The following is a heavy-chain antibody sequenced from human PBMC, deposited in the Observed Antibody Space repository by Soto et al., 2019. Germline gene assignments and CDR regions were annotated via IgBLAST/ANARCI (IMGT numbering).Heavy chain of an antibody. V-gene: IGHV4-34*01. Sequence: SETLSLTCAVYGGSFSGYYWSWIRQPPGKGLEWIGEINHSGSTNYNPSLKSRVTISVDRSKNQFSLKLSSVTAADTAVYYCARRGTSSGLGGVIVIHGGTTAWYFVLWGRGPLVTVSS. CDR2: INHSGST. CDR3: ARRGTSSGLGGVIVIHGGTTAWYFVL. D-gene: IGHD3-16*02. J-gene: IGHJ2*01. CDR1: GGSFSGYY.